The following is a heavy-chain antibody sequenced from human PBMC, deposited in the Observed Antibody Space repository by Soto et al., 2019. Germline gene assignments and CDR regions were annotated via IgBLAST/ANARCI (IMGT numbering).Heavy chain of an antibody. Sequence: SETLSLTCTVSGGSISSGDYYWSWIRQPPGKGLEWIGYIYYSGSTYYNPSLKSRVTISVDTSKNQFSLKLSSVTAADTAVYYCALFGGGKYVSNWFDPWGQGTLVTVSS. CDR3: ALFGGGKYVSNWFDP. V-gene: IGHV4-30-4*01. CDR2: IYYSGST. D-gene: IGHD3-10*02. CDR1: GGSISSGDYY. J-gene: IGHJ5*02.